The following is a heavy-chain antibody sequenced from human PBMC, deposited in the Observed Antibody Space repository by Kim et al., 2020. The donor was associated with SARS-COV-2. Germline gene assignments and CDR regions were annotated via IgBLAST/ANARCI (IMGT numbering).Heavy chain of an antibody. D-gene: IGHD3-22*01. CDR2: IKSNNDGGTT. CDR1: GFTVSDAW. J-gene: IGHJ6*01. V-gene: IGHV3-15*01. CDR3: TTEDDSLGYYHIINY. Sequence: GGSLRLSCAASGFTVSDAWMSWVRQAPGKGLEWVGHIKSNNDGGTTEYAAPVKGRFTISRDDSKSTLYLQMNSLRTEDTAIYYCTTEDDSLGYYHIINY.